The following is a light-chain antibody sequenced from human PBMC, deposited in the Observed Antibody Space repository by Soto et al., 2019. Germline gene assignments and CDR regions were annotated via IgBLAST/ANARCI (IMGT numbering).Light chain of an antibody. CDR2: AAS. J-gene: IGKJ2*01. Sequence: DIQLTQSPFFLSASVGARVIINCRASQGISTYLAWYQQKPGKAPKLLIYAASTLQSGVPSRFSGSGSGTEFTLTINSLQPEDAATYYWQQLNSYPRTVGQGTKLEIK. CDR1: QGISTY. CDR3: QQLNSYPRT. V-gene: IGKV1-9*01.